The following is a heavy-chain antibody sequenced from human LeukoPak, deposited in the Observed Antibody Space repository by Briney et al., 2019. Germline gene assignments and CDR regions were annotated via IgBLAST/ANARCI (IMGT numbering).Heavy chain of an antibody. J-gene: IGHJ4*02. V-gene: IGHV4-59*08. Sequence: SETLSLTCTVSGGSISSYYWSWIRQPPGKGLEWTGYIYYSGSTNYNPSLKSRVTISVDTSKNQLSLKLSSVTAADTAVYYCARNYGDYGSDFDYWGQGTLVTVSS. D-gene: IGHD4-17*01. CDR1: GGSISSYY. CDR2: IYYSGST. CDR3: ARNYGDYGSDFDY.